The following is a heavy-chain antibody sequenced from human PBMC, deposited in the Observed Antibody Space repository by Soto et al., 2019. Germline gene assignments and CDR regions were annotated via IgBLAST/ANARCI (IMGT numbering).Heavy chain of an antibody. D-gene: IGHD5-18*01. V-gene: IGHV3-23*01. Sequence: GGSLRLSCAASGFTFSSYAMSWVCQAPGKGLEWVSAISGSGGSTYYADSVKGRFTISRDNSKNTLYLQMNSLRAEDTAVYCCANHKHLGYSYGYGAYYFDYWGQGTLVTVSS. CDR3: ANHKHLGYSYGYGAYYFDY. J-gene: IGHJ4*02. CDR2: ISGSGGST. CDR1: GFTFSSYA.